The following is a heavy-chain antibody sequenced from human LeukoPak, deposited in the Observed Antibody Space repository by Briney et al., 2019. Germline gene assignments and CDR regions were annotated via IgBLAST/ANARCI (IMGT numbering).Heavy chain of an antibody. Sequence: PSETLSLTCTVSGGSIGSSSYYWGWVRQPPGKGVEWIVSIYDSGSTYYNPALKSRVTRSVQTSKNQFALTLSSVTAADTAVYYCARHRGYYDSRTGRLDAFDIWGQGTMVTVSS. CDR3: ARHRGYYDSRTGRLDAFDI. D-gene: IGHD3-22*01. CDR1: GGSIGSSSYY. V-gene: IGHV4-39*01. CDR2: IYDSGST. J-gene: IGHJ3*02.